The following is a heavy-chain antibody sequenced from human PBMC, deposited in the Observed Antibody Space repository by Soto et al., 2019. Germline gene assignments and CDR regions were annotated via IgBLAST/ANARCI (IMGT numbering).Heavy chain of an antibody. CDR1: GGTFSTYA. V-gene: IGHV1-69*01. CDR2: IIPVLGTA. D-gene: IGHD3-10*01. Sequence: QVQLVQSGAEVKKPGSSVKVSCKASGGTFSTYAFSWVRQAPGQGLEWLGDIIPVLGTASYAQRLQGRVTITAAESTSTAYLELTSLRSEDTAVYFCAKRSQYYASGSMAFWGQGTLVTVSS. CDR3: AKRSQYYASGSMAF. J-gene: IGHJ4*02.